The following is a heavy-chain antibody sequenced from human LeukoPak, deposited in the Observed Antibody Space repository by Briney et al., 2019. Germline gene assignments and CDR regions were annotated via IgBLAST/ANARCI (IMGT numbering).Heavy chain of an antibody. D-gene: IGHD3-10*02. J-gene: IGHJ6*04. CDR2: ISSSSSTI. V-gene: IGHV3-48*01. CDR1: EFTFSSYS. Sequence: GGSLRLSCAASEFTFSSYSMNWVRQAPGKGLEWVSYISSSSSTIYYADSVKGRFTTSRDNAKNSLYLQMNSLRAEDTAVYYCAELGITMIGGVWGKGTTVTISS. CDR3: AELGITMIGGV.